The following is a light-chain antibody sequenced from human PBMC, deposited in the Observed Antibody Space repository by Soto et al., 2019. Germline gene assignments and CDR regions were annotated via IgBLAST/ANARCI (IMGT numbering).Light chain of an antibody. CDR3: QQSYSTLLT. V-gene: IGKV1-39*01. J-gene: IGKJ4*01. CDR1: QSISSY. CDR2: AAS. Sequence: DIQMTQSPSSLSASVGDRVTITCRASQSISSYLNWYQQKPGKAPKLLIYAASSLQSGVPSSFSGSGSGTDFTLTISSLQPEDFATYYCQQSYSTLLTFGGGTKV.